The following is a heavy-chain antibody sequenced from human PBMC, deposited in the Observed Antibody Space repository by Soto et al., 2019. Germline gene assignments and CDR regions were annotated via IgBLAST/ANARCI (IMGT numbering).Heavy chain of an antibody. J-gene: IGHJ3*02. Sequence: QVQLVQSGAEVKKPGASVKVSCKASGYTFTNYGISWVRQAPGQGLEWMGWISAHDGDTNYAQKFQGRVTLTTDTSTTTAYMELRNLRSDDTALFYCARDLTYYGSGRWDEVFDIWGQGTMVIVSS. CDR1: GYTFTNYG. D-gene: IGHD3-10*01. V-gene: IGHV1-18*01. CDR2: ISAHDGDT. CDR3: ARDLTYYGSGRWDEVFDI.